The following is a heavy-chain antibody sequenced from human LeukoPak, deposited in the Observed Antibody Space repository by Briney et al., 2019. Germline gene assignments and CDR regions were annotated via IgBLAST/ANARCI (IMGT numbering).Heavy chain of an antibody. CDR2: INTNTGNP. D-gene: IGHD3-9*01. V-gene: IGHV7-4-1*02. J-gene: IGHJ5*02. CDR3: AREGGILTTAPGFDP. Sequence: ASVKVSCKASGYTFTSYGINWVRQAPGQGLEWMGWINTNTGNPTYAQGFTGRFVFSLETSVSTAYLQISSLKAEDTAVYYCAREGGILTTAPGFDPWGQGTLVTVSS. CDR1: GYTFTSYG.